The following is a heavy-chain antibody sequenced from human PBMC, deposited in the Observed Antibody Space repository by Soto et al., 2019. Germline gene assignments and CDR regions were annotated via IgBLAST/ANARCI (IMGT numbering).Heavy chain of an antibody. CDR1: GFTFSSYA. Sequence: GGSLRLSCAASGFTFSSYAMSWVRQAPGKGLEWVSAISGSGGSTYYADSVKGRFTISRDNSKNTLYLQMNSLRAEDTAVYYCAGIVAATAVTYYYYMDVWGKGTTVTVSS. CDR2: ISGSGGST. J-gene: IGHJ6*03. D-gene: IGHD2-15*01. V-gene: IGHV3-23*01. CDR3: AGIVAATAVTYYYYMDV.